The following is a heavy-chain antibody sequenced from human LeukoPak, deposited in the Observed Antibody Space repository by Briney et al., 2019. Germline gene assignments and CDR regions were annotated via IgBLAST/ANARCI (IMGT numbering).Heavy chain of an antibody. V-gene: IGHV3-30*02. Sequence: GGSLRLSCAASGFTFSYYGFHWVRQAPGKGLEWVSFIRFDGHDKFYAETVKGRFTISRDNAKNSLYLQMNSLRAEDMALYYCAKDIGYSSGWDVFDYWGQGTLVTVSS. CDR1: GFTFSYYG. CDR3: AKDIGYSSGWDVFDY. CDR2: IRFDGHDK. J-gene: IGHJ4*02. D-gene: IGHD6-19*01.